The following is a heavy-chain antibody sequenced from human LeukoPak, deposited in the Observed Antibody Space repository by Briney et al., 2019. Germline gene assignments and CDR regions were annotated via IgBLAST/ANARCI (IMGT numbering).Heavy chain of an antibody. Sequence: ASVKVSCKASGYTFTSYAMNWVRHAPGQGLEWMGWINTNTWNPTYAQGFTGRFVFSFDTSVSTAYLEITTLNAEDAAIYYCARSRRVVVPSTLNSADYYYHYMDVWGKGTTVTVSS. V-gene: IGHV7-4-1*02. J-gene: IGHJ6*03. CDR3: ARSRRVVVPSTLNSADYYYHYMDV. CDR1: GYTFTSYA. D-gene: IGHD2-15*01. CDR2: INTNTWNP.